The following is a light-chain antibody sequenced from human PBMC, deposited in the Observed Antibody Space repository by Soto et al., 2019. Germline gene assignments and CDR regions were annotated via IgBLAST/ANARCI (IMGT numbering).Light chain of an antibody. Sequence: EIVLTQSPGTLSLSPGERGTLSCRASQSISSSYLAWYQQKPGQAPRLLIYAASSRATGIPDRFSGSESGTDFTLTISRLEPEDFAVYYCQQYGSSPWTFGQGTKVEIK. V-gene: IGKV3-20*01. CDR3: QQYGSSPWT. CDR1: QSISSSY. J-gene: IGKJ1*01. CDR2: AAS.